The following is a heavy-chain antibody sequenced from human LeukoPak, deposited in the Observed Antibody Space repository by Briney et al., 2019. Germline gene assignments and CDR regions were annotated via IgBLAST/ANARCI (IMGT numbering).Heavy chain of an antibody. J-gene: IGHJ4*02. CDR3: ARDLRPYTGQGLFDY. V-gene: IGHV3-21*01. Sequence: PGGSLRLSCAASGFTFSSYSMNWVRQAPGKGLEWVSSISSSSSYIYYADSVKGRFTISRDNAKNSLYLQMNSLRAEDTAVYYCARDLRPYTGQGLFDYWGQGTLVTVSS. CDR1: GFTFSSYS. D-gene: IGHD2-2*02. CDR2: ISSSSSYI.